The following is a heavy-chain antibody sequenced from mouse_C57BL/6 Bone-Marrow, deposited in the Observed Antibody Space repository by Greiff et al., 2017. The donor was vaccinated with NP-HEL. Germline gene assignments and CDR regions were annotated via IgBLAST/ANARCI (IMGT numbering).Heavy chain of an antibody. J-gene: IGHJ3*01. Sequence: VQLQQSGAELVRPGASVKLSCTASGFNIKDDYMHWVKQRPEQGLEWIGWIDPENGDTEYASKFQGKATITADTSSNTAYLQLSSLTSEDTAVYYCTRGYGKGSWFAYWGQGTLVTVSA. V-gene: IGHV14-4*01. CDR3: TRGYGKGSWFAY. CDR2: IDPENGDT. CDR1: GFNIKDDY. D-gene: IGHD2-1*01.